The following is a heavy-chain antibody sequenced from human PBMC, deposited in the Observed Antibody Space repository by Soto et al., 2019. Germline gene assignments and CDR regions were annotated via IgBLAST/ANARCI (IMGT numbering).Heavy chain of an antibody. CDR3: ARDHSPISASIAVAGTVWFDP. J-gene: IGHJ5*02. V-gene: IGHV1-18*01. Sequence: ASVRVSCKASGYTFTSYGISWVRQAPGQGLEWMGWISAYNGNTNYAQKLQGRVTMTTDTSTSTAYMELRSLRSDDTAVYYCARDHSPISASIAVAGTVWFDPWGQGTLVTVSS. D-gene: IGHD6-19*01. CDR1: GYTFTSYG. CDR2: ISAYNGNT.